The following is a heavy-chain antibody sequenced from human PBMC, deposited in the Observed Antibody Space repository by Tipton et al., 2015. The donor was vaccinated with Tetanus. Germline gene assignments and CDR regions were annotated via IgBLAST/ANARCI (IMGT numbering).Heavy chain of an antibody. CDR1: GGSISSSSYY. D-gene: IGHD2-21*02. V-gene: IGHV4-39*07. CDR3: ARAIPLVVVTAHDAFDI. CDR2: IYYSGST. Sequence: TLSLTCTVSGGSISSSSYYWGWIRQPPGRGLEWIGSIYYSGSTYYNPSLKSRVTISVDTSKNQFSLKLGSVTAADTAVYYCARAIPLVVVTAHDAFDIWGQGTMVTVSS. J-gene: IGHJ3*02.